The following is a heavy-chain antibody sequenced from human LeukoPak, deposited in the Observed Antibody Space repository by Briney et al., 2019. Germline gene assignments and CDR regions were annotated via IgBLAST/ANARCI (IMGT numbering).Heavy chain of an antibody. J-gene: IGHJ5*02. CDR2: IIPIFGTA. V-gene: IGHV1-69*13. D-gene: IGHD3-10*01. CDR3: ARSYYGSGSYQNWFDP. Sequence: SMKVSCKASGGTFSSYAISWVRQAPGQGLEWMGGIIPIFGTANYAQKFQGRVTITADESTSTAYMELSSLRSEDTAVYYCARSYYGSGSYQNWFDPWGQGTLVTVSS. CDR1: GGTFSSYA.